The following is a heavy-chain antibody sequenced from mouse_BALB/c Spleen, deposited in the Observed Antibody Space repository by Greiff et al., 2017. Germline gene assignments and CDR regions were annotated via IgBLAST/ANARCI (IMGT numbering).Heavy chain of an antibody. CDR3: ARVRAYYGSSYGFAY. D-gene: IGHD1-1*01. J-gene: IGHJ3*01. Sequence: VKLVESGPGLVAPSQSLSITCTVSGFSLTGYGVNWVRQPPGKGLEWLGMIWGDGSTDYNSALKSRLSISKDNSKSQVFLKMNSLQTDDTARYYCARVRAYYGSSYGFAYWGQGTLVTVSA. CDR2: IWGDGST. CDR1: GFSLTGYG. V-gene: IGHV2-6-7*01.